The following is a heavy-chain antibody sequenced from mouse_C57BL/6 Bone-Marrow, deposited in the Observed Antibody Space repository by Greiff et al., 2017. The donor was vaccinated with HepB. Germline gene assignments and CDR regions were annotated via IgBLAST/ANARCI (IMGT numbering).Heavy chain of an antibody. J-gene: IGHJ2*01. CDR3: AREMITTYFDD. V-gene: IGHV1-64*01. CDR2: FHPNSGST. D-gene: IGHD2-4*01. Sequence: QVQLLQPGAELVKPGASVKLSCKASGYTFISYWMHWVKQRPGQGLEWIGLFHPNSGSTNYTEKFTSKATLTVDKSSSTAYMQLSSLTSEDSAVYYCAREMITTYFDDWGQGTTLTVSS. CDR1: GYTFISYW.